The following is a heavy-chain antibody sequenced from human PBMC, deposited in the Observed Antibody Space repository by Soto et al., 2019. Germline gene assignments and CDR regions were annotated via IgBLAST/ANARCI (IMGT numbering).Heavy chain of an antibody. V-gene: IGHV3-66*01. D-gene: IGHD2-15*01. J-gene: IGHJ6*03. Sequence: GVLRLSCAASGFTVSSKYMSWVRQAPGKGLEWVSLIQSGGTTYYADSVKGRFTISRDSSKNMLHLQMDSLRAEDTAVYYCARDDIRCSGGSCYGVTMDVWGKGTTVTVSS. CDR1: GFTVSSKY. CDR2: IQSGGTT. CDR3: ARDDIRCSGGSCYGVTMDV.